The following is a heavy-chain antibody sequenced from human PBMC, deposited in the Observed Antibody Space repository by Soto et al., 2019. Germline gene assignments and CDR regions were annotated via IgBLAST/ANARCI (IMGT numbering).Heavy chain of an antibody. D-gene: IGHD2-21*01. V-gene: IGHV4-4*07. CDR1: GGSISSYY. J-gene: IGHJ5*02. CDR2: IYTSGST. CDR3: ARLFNNWFDP. Sequence: PSETLSLTCTVSGGSISSYYWSWVRQPPGKGLEWIGRIYTSGSTNYNPSLKSRVTISVDMSKNQFSLKLSSVAAADTAVYYCARLFNNWFDPWGQGTLVTVSS.